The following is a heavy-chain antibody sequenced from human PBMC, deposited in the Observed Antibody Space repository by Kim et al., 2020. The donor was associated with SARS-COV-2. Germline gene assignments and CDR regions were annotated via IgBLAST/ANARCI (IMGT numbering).Heavy chain of an antibody. V-gene: IGHV4-34*01. Sequence: KSRVTISVDTSKNQFSLKLSSVTAADTAVYYCARVMRSGYKNYYYYGMDVWGQGTTVTVSS. D-gene: IGHD5-12*01. J-gene: IGHJ6*02. CDR3: ARVMRSGYKNYYYYGMDV.